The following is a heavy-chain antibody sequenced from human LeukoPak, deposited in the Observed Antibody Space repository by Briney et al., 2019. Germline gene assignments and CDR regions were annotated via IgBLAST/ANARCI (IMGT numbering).Heavy chain of an antibody. Sequence: GGSLRLSCAPSGFTFSNAWMSWVRQAPGKGLEWVSAISGSGGSTYYVDSVKGRFTISRDNSKNTLYLQMNSLRAEDTAVYYCAKSETYYYDKADAFDIWGQGTMVTVSS. D-gene: IGHD3-22*01. CDR2: ISGSGGST. J-gene: IGHJ3*02. CDR3: AKSETYYYDKADAFDI. CDR1: GFTFSNAW. V-gene: IGHV3-23*01.